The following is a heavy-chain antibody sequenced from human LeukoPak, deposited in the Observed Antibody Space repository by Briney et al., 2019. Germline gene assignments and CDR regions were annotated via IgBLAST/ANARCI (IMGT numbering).Heavy chain of an antibody. D-gene: IGHD2-2*01. V-gene: IGHV4-34*01. CDR3: ARNYCSTTSCSYGFDI. J-gene: IGHJ3*02. Sequence: SETLSLTCTVSGGSISSYYWSWIRQSPGKGLEWIGEISYSGSTNYNPSLESRVTISVDTSKNQFSLKLRSVTAADTAVYFCARNYCSTTSCSYGFDIWGRGTMVTVSS. CDR1: GGSISSYY. CDR2: ISYSGST.